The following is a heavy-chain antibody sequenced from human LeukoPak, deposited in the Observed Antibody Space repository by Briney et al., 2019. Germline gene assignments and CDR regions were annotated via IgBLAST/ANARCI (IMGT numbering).Heavy chain of an antibody. CDR3: ARFPPGMDV. Sequence: TASETLSLTCTVSGYSISSGYYWGWIRQPPGRGLEWLGGIYHSGSTYYNPSLKSPVTISVDTSKTQFSLKLSSVTAADTAVYYCARFPPGMDVWGKGTTVTVSS. J-gene: IGHJ6*04. CDR1: GYSISSGYY. V-gene: IGHV4-38-2*02. CDR2: IYHSGST.